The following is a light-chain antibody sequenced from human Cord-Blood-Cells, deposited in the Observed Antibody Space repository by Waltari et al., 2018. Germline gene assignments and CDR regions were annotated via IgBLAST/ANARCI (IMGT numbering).Light chain of an antibody. V-gene: IGLV3-21*04. CDR1: NIGSKS. CDR3: QGWDSSSDQV. CDR2: YDR. J-gene: IGLJ3*02. Sequence: SYVLTQPPSVSVAPGKTARITCGGNNIGSKSVHWYQQKPGQAPVLVIYYDRDRPSGIPERFAGSNSGNTATLTISGVEAGDEADYYCQGWDSSSDQVFGGGTKLTVL.